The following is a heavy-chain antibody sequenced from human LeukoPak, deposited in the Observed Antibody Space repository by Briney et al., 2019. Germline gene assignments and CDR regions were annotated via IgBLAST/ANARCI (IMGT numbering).Heavy chain of an antibody. Sequence: SETLSLTCTVSGGSISSYYWSWIRQPPGEGLEWIGYIYYSGSTNYNPSLKSRVTISVDTSKNQFSLKLSSVTAADTAVYYCARVRSSGYPPPPAFDYWGQGTLVTVSS. CDR3: ARVRSSGYPPPPAFDY. V-gene: IGHV4-59*01. D-gene: IGHD3-22*01. J-gene: IGHJ4*02. CDR1: GGSISSYY. CDR2: IYYSGST.